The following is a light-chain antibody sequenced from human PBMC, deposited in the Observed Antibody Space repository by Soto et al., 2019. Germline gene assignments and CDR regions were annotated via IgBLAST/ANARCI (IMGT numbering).Light chain of an antibody. CDR2: GAS. Sequence: EIVLTQSPGTLSLSPGERATLSCRASQSVSSSYLAWYQQEPGQAPRLLIYGASSRATGIPDRFSGSGSGTDFTLTISRLEPEDFAVYYCEYYGTSITFGGGTKVDI. J-gene: IGKJ4*01. CDR1: QSVSSSY. V-gene: IGKV3-20*01. CDR3: EYYGTSIT.